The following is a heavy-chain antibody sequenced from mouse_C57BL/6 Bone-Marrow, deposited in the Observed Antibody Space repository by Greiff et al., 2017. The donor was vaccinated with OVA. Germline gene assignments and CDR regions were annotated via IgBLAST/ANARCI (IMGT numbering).Heavy chain of an antibody. CDR3: ARWGITRGFAY. J-gene: IGHJ3*01. CDR1: GYTFTDYN. D-gene: IGHD2-4*01. Sequence: DVQLQESGPELVKPGASVKMSCKASGYTFTDYNMHWVKQSHGKSLEWIGYINPNNGGTSYNQKFKGKATLTVNKSSSTAYMELRSLTSEDSAVDYCARWGITRGFAYWGQGTLVTVSA. V-gene: IGHV1-22*01. CDR2: INPNNGGT.